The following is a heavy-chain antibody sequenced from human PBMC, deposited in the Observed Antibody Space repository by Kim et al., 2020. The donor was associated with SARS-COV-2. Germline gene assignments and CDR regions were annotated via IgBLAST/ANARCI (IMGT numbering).Heavy chain of an antibody. J-gene: IGHJ5*02. CDR3: ARAAVARGGWFDP. D-gene: IGHD6-19*01. Sequence: SETLSLTCAVYGGSFSGYYWSWIRQPPGKGLEWIGEINHSGSTNYNPSLKSRVTISVDTSKNQFSLKLSSVTAADTAVYYCARAAVARGGWFDPWGQGTLVTVSS. CDR1: GGSFSGYY. V-gene: IGHV4-34*01. CDR2: INHSGST.